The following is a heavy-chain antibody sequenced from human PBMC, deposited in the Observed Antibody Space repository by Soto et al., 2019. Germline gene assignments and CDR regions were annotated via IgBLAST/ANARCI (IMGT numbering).Heavy chain of an antibody. V-gene: IGHV1-46*01. CDR3: ARGQGEYSSGWSFANYYYYGMDV. D-gene: IGHD6-19*01. Sequence: GASVTVSCKASGYTFTSYYMHWVRQAPGQGLEWMGIINPSGGSTSYAQKFQGRVTMTRDTSTSTVYMELSSLRSEDTAVYYCARGQGEYSSGWSFANYYYYGMDVWGQGTTVTVSS. J-gene: IGHJ6*02. CDR2: INPSGGST. CDR1: GYTFTSYY.